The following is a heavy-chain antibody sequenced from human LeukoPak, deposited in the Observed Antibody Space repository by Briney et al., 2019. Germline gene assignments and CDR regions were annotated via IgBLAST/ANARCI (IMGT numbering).Heavy chain of an antibody. Sequence: GGSLRLSCAASGFTFSNYAMHWVRQAPGKGLEWVAVLSYDGSDKYYADSVKGRLTISRDNSKNTLYLQMNSLRAEDTAVYYCARPYYDSSGYRFDYWGQGTLVTVSS. V-gene: IGHV3-30-3*01. CDR2: LSYDGSDK. J-gene: IGHJ4*02. CDR3: ARPYYDSSGYRFDY. D-gene: IGHD3-22*01. CDR1: GFTFSNYA.